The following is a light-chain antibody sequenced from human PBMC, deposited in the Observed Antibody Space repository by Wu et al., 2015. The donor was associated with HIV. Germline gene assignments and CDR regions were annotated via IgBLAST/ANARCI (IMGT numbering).Light chain of an antibody. Sequence: EIVLTQSPDTLYLSPGESATLSCRATQSVNTYLAWYQQKPGQAPRLLISDASNRATGIPARFSGSGSGTDFTLTISSLEPGDFAVYYCQQNNNWPLTFGQGTRLEIK. V-gene: IGKV3-11*01. CDR2: DAS. CDR3: QQNNNWPLT. CDR1: QSVNTY. J-gene: IGKJ5*01.